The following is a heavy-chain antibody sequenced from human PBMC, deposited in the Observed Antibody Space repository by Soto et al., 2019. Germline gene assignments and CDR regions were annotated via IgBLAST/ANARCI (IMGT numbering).Heavy chain of an antibody. D-gene: IGHD3-16*02. CDR3: AAARNYVWGSYRPADD. V-gene: IGHV1-58*02. J-gene: IGHJ4*02. Sequence: QMQLVQSGPEVKKPGTSVKVSCKASGFTFTTSVMQWVRQARGQRLEWIGWVVVGSGDTDYAQKFQERVTITRDMSTSTAYMELSSLRSEDTAVYYCAAARNYVWGSYRPADDWGQGTLVIVSS. CDR1: GFTFTTSV. CDR2: VVVGSGDT.